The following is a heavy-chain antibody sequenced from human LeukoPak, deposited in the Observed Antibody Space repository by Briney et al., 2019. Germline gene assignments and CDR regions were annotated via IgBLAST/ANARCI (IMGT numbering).Heavy chain of an antibody. Sequence: SETLSLTCTVSGGSISSSSAYWGWIRQPPGKGLEWIGTIYYSGTTYYNPSLKSRVNISVDTSKNQFSLKLSSVTAADTAVYHCARARHYYDSSGYLGDAFDMWGQGTMVTVSS. J-gene: IGHJ3*02. CDR2: IYYSGTT. CDR1: GGSISSSSAY. V-gene: IGHV4-39*01. D-gene: IGHD3-22*01. CDR3: ARARHYYDSSGYLGDAFDM.